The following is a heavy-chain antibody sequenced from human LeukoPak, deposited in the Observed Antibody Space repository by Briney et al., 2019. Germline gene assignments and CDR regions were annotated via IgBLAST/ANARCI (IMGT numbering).Heavy chain of an antibody. CDR2: IYTSGST. Sequence: PSETLSLTCTVSGGSISSGSYYWSWIRQPAGKGLEWIGRIYTSGSTNYNPSLKSRVTISVDTSKNQFSLKLSSVTAADTAVYYCARTVDSGRNPSYFDYWGQGTLVTVSS. CDR3: ARTVDSGRNPSYFDY. V-gene: IGHV4-61*02. D-gene: IGHD1-26*01. J-gene: IGHJ4*02. CDR1: GGSISSGSYY.